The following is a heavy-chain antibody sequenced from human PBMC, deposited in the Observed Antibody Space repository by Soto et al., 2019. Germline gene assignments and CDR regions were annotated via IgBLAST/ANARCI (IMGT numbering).Heavy chain of an antibody. J-gene: IGHJ6*02. Sequence: SETLSLTCAVYGGSFSGYYWSWIRQPPGKGLEWIGEINHSGSTNYNPSLKSRVTISVDTSKNQFSLKLSSVTAADTAVYYCARAGRGYCISTSCYSDYYYGMDVWGQGTTVTVSS. CDR3: ARAGRGYCISTSCYSDYYYGMDV. CDR1: GGSFSGYY. CDR2: INHSGST. D-gene: IGHD2-2*01. V-gene: IGHV4-34*01.